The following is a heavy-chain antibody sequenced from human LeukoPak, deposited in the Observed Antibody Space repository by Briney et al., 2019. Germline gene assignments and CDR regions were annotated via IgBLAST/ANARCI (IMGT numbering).Heavy chain of an antibody. CDR2: ISYDGSNK. J-gene: IGHJ4*02. Sequence: GGSLRLSCAASGFTFSSYAMHWVRQAPGKGLEWVAVISYDGSNKYYADSVKGRFTISRDNSKNTLYLQMNSLRAEDTAVYYCAKTQYYDILTGIDYWGQGTLVTVSS. V-gene: IGHV3-30*04. D-gene: IGHD3-9*01. CDR3: AKTQYYDILTGIDY. CDR1: GFTFSSYA.